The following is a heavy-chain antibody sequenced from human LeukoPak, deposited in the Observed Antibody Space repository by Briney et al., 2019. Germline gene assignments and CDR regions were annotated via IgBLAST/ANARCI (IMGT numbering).Heavy chain of an antibody. CDR2: INANSGGT. CDR1: GYTFTSYY. J-gene: IGHJ4*02. D-gene: IGHD2-2*01. CDR3: ARDSSTSFDY. Sequence: ASVKVSCKASGYTFTSYYMHWVRQAPGQGLEWMGWINANSGGTRYAQKFQDWVTMTRDTSISTVYMELSRLRSDDAAMYYCARDSSTSFDYWGQGTLVTVSS. V-gene: IGHV1-2*04.